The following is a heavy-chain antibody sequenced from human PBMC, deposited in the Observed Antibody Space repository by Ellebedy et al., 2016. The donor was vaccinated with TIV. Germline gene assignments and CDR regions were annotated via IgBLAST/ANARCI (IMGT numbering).Heavy chain of an antibody. J-gene: IGHJ4*02. CDR2: ISWNSGSI. V-gene: IGHV3-9*01. CDR3: AKSSSLSPENYYYFDY. D-gene: IGHD6-13*01. CDR1: GFTFDDYA. Sequence: SLKISXAASGFTFDDYAMHWVRQAPGKGLEWVSGISWNSGSIGYADSVKGRFTISRDNAKNSLYLQMNSLRAEDTALYYCAKSSSLSPENYYYFDYWGQGTLVTVSS.